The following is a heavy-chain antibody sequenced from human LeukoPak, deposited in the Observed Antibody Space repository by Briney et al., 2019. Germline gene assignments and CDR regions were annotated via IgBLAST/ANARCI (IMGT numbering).Heavy chain of an antibody. D-gene: IGHD2-2*01. Sequence: GGSLRLSCTAPGFTFSDYWMTWVRQAPGKGLEWVANIKQDGSAKYYVDSVKGRFAISRDNAKNSLYLQMDSLRVEDTATYYCARWRGSTSERSDYWGQGTLVTVSS. J-gene: IGHJ4*02. CDR3: ARWRGSTSERSDY. V-gene: IGHV3-7*01. CDR2: IKQDGSAK. CDR1: GFTFSDYW.